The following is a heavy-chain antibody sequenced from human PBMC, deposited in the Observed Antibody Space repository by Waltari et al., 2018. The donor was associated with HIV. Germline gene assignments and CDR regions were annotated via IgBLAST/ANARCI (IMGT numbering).Heavy chain of an antibody. CDR2: ISGRGGST. V-gene: IGHV3-23*01. Sequence: EVQLLESGGGLVQQGGCLRLSCAAPGFTFSTVSIKWVRQAPGKGLEWVSAISGRGGSTHYADSVKGRFSISRDNSKNTLYLQMNSLRPEDTAIYYCAKGGRAVAGNWFDPWGQGTLVTVSS. CDR3: AKGGRAVAGNWFDP. J-gene: IGHJ5*02. CDR1: GFTFSTVS. D-gene: IGHD6-19*01.